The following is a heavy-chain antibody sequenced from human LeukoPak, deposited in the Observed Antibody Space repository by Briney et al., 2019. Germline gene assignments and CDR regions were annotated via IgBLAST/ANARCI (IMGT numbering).Heavy chain of an antibody. J-gene: IGHJ4*02. D-gene: IGHD5-18*01. CDR3: ARGLDAAMVDY. Sequence: PSETLSLTCTVSGDSISLYYWSWIRQPPGKGLEYIGYVYHTGTTNYNPSLKSRATVSVDMSKNQFALKLSSVSAADTAVYYCARGLDAAMVDYWGQGILVTVSS. V-gene: IGHV4-59*01. CDR1: GDSISLYY. CDR2: VYHTGTT.